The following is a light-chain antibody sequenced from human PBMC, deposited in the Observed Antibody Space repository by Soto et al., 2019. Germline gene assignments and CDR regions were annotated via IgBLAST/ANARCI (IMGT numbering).Light chain of an antibody. J-gene: IGLJ1*01. Sequence: QSVLTQPASVSGSPGQSITISCTRASSDVGSYNFVSWYQQHPGEVPKVLIYEVSKRPSGVSDRSSGSKSGNTASLTISGLQAEDEADYYCCADAGRSTYVFGTGTKVTVL. V-gene: IGLV2-23*02. CDR2: EVS. CDR1: SSDVGSYNF. CDR3: CADAGRSTYV.